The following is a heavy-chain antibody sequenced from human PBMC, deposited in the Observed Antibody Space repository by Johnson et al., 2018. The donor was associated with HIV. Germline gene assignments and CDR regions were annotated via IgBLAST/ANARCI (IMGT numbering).Heavy chain of an antibody. D-gene: IGHD1-26*01. J-gene: IGHJ3*02. CDR3: ARDMGATLFLGAFDI. V-gene: IGHV3-74*01. CDR2: IISDVSSA. CDR1: GFTFSPYW. Sequence: VQLVESGGGLVQPGGSLRLSCAASGFTFSPYWMHWVRQAPGQGLVWVSRIISDVSSAIYTDSVTGRFTISRDNSKNTIYLQMNSLRAEDTAVYYCARDMGATLFLGAFDIWGQGTKVTVSS.